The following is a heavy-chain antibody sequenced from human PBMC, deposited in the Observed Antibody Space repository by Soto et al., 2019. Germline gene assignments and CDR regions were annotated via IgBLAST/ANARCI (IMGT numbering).Heavy chain of an antibody. CDR1: GYTFTNSD. D-gene: IGHD3-16*02. CDR3: ARGVYDYVWGSYRADY. CDR2: MNPNSGNT. J-gene: IGHJ4*02. V-gene: IGHV1-8*01. Sequence: QVQLVQSGAEVKKPGASVKVSCKASGYTFTNSDINWVRQATGQGLEWMGWMNPNSGNTGYAQKFQDRVTMTRNTSINTAYMELSSLRSEDTAVYFCARGVYDYVWGSYRADYWGQGTLVTVSS.